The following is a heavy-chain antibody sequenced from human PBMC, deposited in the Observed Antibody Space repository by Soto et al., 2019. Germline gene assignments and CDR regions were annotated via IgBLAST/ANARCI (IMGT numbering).Heavy chain of an antibody. CDR3: AREEGTELDF. V-gene: IGHV1-2*02. J-gene: IGHJ4*02. D-gene: IGHD1-7*01. Sequence: QVRLVQSGAEVKKPGASVKVTCKPSGYTFTDAYIHWVRQAPGQGLEWLGWINPKNGGTNYAPKFQGRVTMTMDTASSTAFMELSSLNSTDTAGYYCAREEGTELDFWGQGTLVTVSS. CDR2: INPKNGGT. CDR1: GYTFTDAY.